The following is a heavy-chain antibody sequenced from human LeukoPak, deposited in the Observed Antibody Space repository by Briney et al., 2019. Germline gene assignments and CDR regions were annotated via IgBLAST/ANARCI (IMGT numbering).Heavy chain of an antibody. CDR3: TRDHRDDWNPGYYFDY. D-gene: IGHD1-1*01. Sequence: GGSLRLSCTTSGFPFSDFAMNWVRQAPGKGVEGVGFIKTQVYGGTTEYGASVKGRFTISGDDSRAIAYLQMNSLKTADTAVYFCTRDHRDDWNPGYYFDYWGQGALVTVSS. CDR1: GFPFSDFA. CDR2: IKTQVYGGTT. V-gene: IGHV3-49*04. J-gene: IGHJ4*02.